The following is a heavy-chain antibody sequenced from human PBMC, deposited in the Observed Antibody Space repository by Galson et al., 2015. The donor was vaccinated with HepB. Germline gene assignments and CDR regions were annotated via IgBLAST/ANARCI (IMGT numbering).Heavy chain of an antibody. Sequence: SLRLSCAASGFTFSSYWMSWVRQAPGKGLEWVANIKQDGSEKYYVDSVKGRFTISRDNAKNSLYLQMNSLRAEDTAVYHCARTYYDFWSANFDYWGQGTLVTVSS. D-gene: IGHD3-3*01. CDR3: ARTYYDFWSANFDY. CDR2: IKQDGSEK. CDR1: GFTFSSYW. V-gene: IGHV3-7*03. J-gene: IGHJ4*02.